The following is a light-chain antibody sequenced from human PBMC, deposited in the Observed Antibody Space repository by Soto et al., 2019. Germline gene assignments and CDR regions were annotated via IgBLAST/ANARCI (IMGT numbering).Light chain of an antibody. J-gene: IGKJ5*01. CDR1: QSVSSGY. V-gene: IGKV3-20*01. CDR3: QQSFTSPYT. Sequence: ETVLTQSQGTLSLYPGERAALSCLASQSVSSGYLAGYQQKPGQAPRLLIYVASSRATGIPDRFSGSGSGTDSTLSISRLEPEDFAVYYCQQSFTSPYTFGQGTRLETK. CDR2: VAS.